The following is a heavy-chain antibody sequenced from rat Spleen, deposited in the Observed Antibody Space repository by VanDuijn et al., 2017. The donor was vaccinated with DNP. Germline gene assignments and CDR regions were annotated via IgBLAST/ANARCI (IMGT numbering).Heavy chain of an antibody. J-gene: IGHJ2*01. CDR1: GFTFSNYY. V-gene: IGHV5-25*01. Sequence: EVQLVASGGGLVQPGRSMKLSCAASGFTFSNYYMAWVRQAPTKGLEWVASITNTGGSTYYPDSVKGRFSLSRDNAKSTLYLQVNSLRSEDTATCFCTKNPQLRTGAPFHYWGQGVMVTVSS. D-gene: IGHD1-10*01. CDR2: ITNTGGST. CDR3: TKNPQLRTGAPFHY.